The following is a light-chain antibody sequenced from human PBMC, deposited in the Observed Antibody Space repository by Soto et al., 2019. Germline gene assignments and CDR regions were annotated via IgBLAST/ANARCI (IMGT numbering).Light chain of an antibody. CDR2: DVS. J-gene: IGLJ3*02. V-gene: IGLV2-11*01. CDR1: SSDVGGYNY. CDR3: CSYAGNSLWV. Sequence: QSALTQPRSVSGSPGQSVTISCTGTSSDVGGYNYVSWYQQHPGKAPKLMIYDVSKWPSGVPDRFSGSKSGNTASLTISGLQAEDEADYYCCSYAGNSLWVSGGGTKLTVL.